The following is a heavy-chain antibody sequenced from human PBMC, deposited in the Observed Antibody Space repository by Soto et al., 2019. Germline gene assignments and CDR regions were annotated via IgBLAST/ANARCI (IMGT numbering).Heavy chain of an antibody. D-gene: IGHD2-21*02. Sequence: GASVKVSCKASGYTFTGYYMHWVRQAPGQGLEWMGWINPNSGGTNYAQTFQGWVTMTRDTSISTVYMDLSRLRSDDTAVYYCARSVVTPFGFDYWGRGTLVTVSS. CDR1: GYTFTGYY. V-gene: IGHV1-2*04. CDR3: ARSVVTPFGFDY. CDR2: INPNSGGT. J-gene: IGHJ4*02.